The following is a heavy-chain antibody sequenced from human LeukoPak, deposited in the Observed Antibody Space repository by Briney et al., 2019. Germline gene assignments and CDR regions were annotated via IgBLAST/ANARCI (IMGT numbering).Heavy chain of an antibody. V-gene: IGHV4-31*03. CDR2: IYYSGSS. J-gene: IGHJ4*02. CDR3: ARNRDGYNSFDY. CDR1: GGSINNGGYY. Sequence: SETLPLTCTVSGGSINNGGYYWSWIRQHPGKGLEWIGYIYYSGSSYYNPSLRSRVTISVDTSKNHFSLKLSSVTAADTAVYYCARNRDGYNSFDYWGQGTLVTVSS. D-gene: IGHD5-24*01.